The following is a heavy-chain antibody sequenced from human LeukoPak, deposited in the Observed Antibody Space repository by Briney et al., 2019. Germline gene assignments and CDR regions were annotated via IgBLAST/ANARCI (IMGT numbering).Heavy chain of an antibody. CDR2: INSDGSST. Sequence: PGGSLRLSCAASGFTFSSYWMHWVRQAPGKGLVWVLRINSDGSSTSYADSVKGRFTISRDNAKNSLYLQMNSLRAEDTALYYCAKSIAVAPGYYGMDVWGQGTTVTVSS. CDR3: AKSIAVAPGYYGMDV. D-gene: IGHD6-19*01. CDR1: GFTFSSYW. J-gene: IGHJ6*02. V-gene: IGHV3-74*01.